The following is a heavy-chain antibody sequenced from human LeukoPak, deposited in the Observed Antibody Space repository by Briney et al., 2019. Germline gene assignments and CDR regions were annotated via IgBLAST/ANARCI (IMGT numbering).Heavy chain of an antibody. CDR2: IKSKTDGGTT. CDR1: GFTFSNAW. Sequence: GGSLRLSCAASGFTFSNAWMSWVRQAAGKGLEWVGRIKSKTDGGTTDYAAPVKGRFTISRDDSKNTLYLQMNSLKTEDTAVYYCTQGTEYYYGSGSHYWGQGTLVTVSS. V-gene: IGHV3-15*01. D-gene: IGHD3-10*01. J-gene: IGHJ4*02. CDR3: TQGTEYYYGSGSHY.